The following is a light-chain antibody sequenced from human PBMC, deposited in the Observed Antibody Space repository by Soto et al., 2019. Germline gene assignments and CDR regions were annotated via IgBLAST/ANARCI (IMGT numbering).Light chain of an antibody. CDR3: AAWDDSLSGVV. CDR2: RNN. CDR1: SSNIGSNY. V-gene: IGLV1-47*01. J-gene: IGLJ3*02. Sequence: QSVLTQPPSASGTHGQRVTISCSGSSSNIGSNYVYWYQQLPGTAPKLLSYRNNQRPSGVPDRFSGSKSGTSASLAISGLRSDDEAKYYCAAWDDSLSGVVFGGGTKVTVL.